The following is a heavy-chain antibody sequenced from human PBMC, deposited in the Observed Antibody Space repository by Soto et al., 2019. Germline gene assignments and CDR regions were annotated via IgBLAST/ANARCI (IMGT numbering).Heavy chain of an antibody. J-gene: IGHJ3*02. CDR1: GFTFSSYW. D-gene: IGHD2-21*01. V-gene: IGHV3-74*01. CDR2: IYSDGSRT. Sequence: EVQLVESGGGLVQPGGSLRLSCAASGFTFSSYWMHWVRQAPGKGLVWVSRIYSDGSRTNYADSVECRFTISRDNAKNTLYLQMNSLRAEETAVYYCARGVRGAYGLDIWGQGTVVTVSS. CDR3: ARGVRGAYGLDI.